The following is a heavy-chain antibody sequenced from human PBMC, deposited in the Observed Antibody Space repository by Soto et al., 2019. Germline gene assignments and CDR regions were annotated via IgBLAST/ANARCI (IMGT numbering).Heavy chain of an antibody. CDR3: AREVAGTGAFDI. J-gene: IGHJ3*02. CDR1: GYTFTSYG. Sequence: ASVKVSCQASGYTFTSYGISWVRQAPGQGLEWMGWISAYNGNTNYAQKLQGRVTMTTDTSTSTAYMELRSLRSDDTAVYYCAREVAGTGAFDIWGQGTMVTVSS. V-gene: IGHV1-18*01. D-gene: IGHD6-19*01. CDR2: ISAYNGNT.